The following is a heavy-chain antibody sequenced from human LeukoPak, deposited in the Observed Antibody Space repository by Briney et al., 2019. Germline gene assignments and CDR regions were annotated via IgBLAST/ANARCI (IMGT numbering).Heavy chain of an antibody. CDR1: GGSISSGGYY. CDR2: IYYSGST. J-gene: IGHJ4*02. Sequence: PSQTLSRTCTVSGGSISSGGYYWSWIRQHPGKGLEWIGYIYYSGSTYYNPSLKSRVTISVDTSKNQFSLKLSSVTAADTAVYYCARDRDDSSLFDYWGQGTLVTVSS. CDR3: ARDRDDSSLFDY. V-gene: IGHV4-31*03. D-gene: IGHD6-6*01.